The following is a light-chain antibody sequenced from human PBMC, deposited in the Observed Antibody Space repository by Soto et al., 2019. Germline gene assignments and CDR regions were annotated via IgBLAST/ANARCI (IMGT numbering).Light chain of an antibody. CDR3: ADWDDSLNGLV. V-gene: IGLV1-44*01. Sequence: QSMLTQPTSASGTPEQRGTISCSGSSSNLGSNTVNLYKQLPGTAHKLLIYNNNQRPSGVPDRFSGSKSGTSASLSISGLQSEDEADYYCADWDDSLNGLVFGTGNKFTVL. CDR1: SSNLGSNT. CDR2: NNN. J-gene: IGLJ1*01.